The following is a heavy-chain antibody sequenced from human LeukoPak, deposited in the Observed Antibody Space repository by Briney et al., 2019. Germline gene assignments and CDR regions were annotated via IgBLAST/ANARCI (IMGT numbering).Heavy chain of an antibody. D-gene: IGHD6-6*01. CDR1: GGTFSSYA. CDR3: AREPLYSSSSGDY. J-gene: IGHJ4*02. V-gene: IGHV1-69*05. Sequence: GASVKVSCKASGGTFSSYAISWVRQAPGQGLEWMGGIIPIFGTANYAQKFQGRVTITTDESTSTAYMELSSLRSEDTAVYYCAREPLYSSSSGDYWGQGTLVTVSS. CDR2: IIPIFGTA.